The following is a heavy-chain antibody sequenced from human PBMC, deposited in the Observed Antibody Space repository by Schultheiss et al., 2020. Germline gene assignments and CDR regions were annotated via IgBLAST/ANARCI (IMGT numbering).Heavy chain of an antibody. CDR3: GRSKPIIGVIVDY. Sequence: GGSLRLSCAASGFTFSSYAMSWVRQAPGKGLEWISFISNTASDIYYADSVRGRFTISRDNAKNSLYLQMNSLRDEDTALYYCGRSKPIIGVIVDYWGQGALVTVS. CDR2: ISNTASDI. D-gene: IGHD3-3*01. V-gene: IGHV3-48*02. CDR1: GFTFSSYA. J-gene: IGHJ4*02.